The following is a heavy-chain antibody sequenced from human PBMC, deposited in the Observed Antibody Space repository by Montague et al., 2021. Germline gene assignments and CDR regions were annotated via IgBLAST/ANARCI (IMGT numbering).Heavy chain of an antibody. CDR3: AGHSVGFESYYNGLDV. CDR1: GGSFNAYY. D-gene: IGHD3-10*01. V-gene: IGHV4-34*01. J-gene: IGHJ6*02. Sequence: SETLSLTCAVYGGSFNAYYWSWVRQSPGKGLEWIGEIHRRGSIYYDPTTDYNPSLQSRVTIAVDASKNQFSLRLRSVTAADTAVYYCAGHSVGFESYYNGLDVWGRGTPVIVSS. CDR2: IHRRGSIYYDPTT.